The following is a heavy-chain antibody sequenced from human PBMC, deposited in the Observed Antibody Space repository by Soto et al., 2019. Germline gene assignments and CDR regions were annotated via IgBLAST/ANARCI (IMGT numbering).Heavy chain of an antibody. CDR3: AGYCSGGSRYSEYYYYGMDV. D-gene: IGHD2-15*01. Sequence: EVQLVESGGGLVQPGRSLRLSCAASGFTFDDYAMHWVRQAPGKGLEWVSGISWNSGSIGYADSVKGRFTISRDNAKNDLYLQMNSLRAEATAWYYCAGYCSGGSRYSEYYYYGMDVWGQLTTVTVSS. J-gene: IGHJ6*02. V-gene: IGHV3-9*01. CDR1: GFTFDDYA. CDR2: ISWNSGSI.